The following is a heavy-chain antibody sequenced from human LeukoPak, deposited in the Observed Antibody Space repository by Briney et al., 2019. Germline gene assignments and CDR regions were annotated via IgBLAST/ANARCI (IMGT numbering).Heavy chain of an antibody. CDR1: GYTFTDEY. CDR3: ARGLYPSDGYFDY. V-gene: IGHV1-2*02. D-gene: IGHD2-15*01. Sequence: ASVRVSCKASGYTFTDEYMHWVRLAPGQGLEWMGWINPNSGGTHYAQKFQGRVTMTRDTSISTAYMELTSLTSDDTAVYYCARGLYPSDGYFDYWGQGTLVSVSS. J-gene: IGHJ4*02. CDR2: INPNSGGT.